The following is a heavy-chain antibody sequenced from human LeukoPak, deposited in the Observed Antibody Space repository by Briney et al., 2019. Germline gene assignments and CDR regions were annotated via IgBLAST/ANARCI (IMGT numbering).Heavy chain of an antibody. D-gene: IGHD4-11*01. J-gene: IGHJ4*02. CDR2: ISAYNGNT. Sequence: ASVKVSCKASGYTFTSYGISWVRQAPGQGLEWMGWISAYNGNTNCAQKLQGRVTMTTDTSTSTAYMELRSLRSDDTAVYYCARGRDYSNYGALDYWGQGTLVTVSS. CDR1: GYTFTSYG. CDR3: ARGRDYSNYGALDY. V-gene: IGHV1-18*01.